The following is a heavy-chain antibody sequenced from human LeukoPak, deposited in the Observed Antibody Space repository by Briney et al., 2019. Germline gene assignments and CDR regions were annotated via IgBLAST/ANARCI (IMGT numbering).Heavy chain of an antibody. CDR2: ISSSSSYI. V-gene: IGHV3-21*01. CDR1: GFTFSSYS. D-gene: IGHD3-22*01. J-gene: IGHJ3*02. CDR3: ARERYYDSSGYWGPDAFDI. Sequence: GGSLRLSCAASGFTFSSYSMNWVRQAPGKGLEWVSSISSSSSYIYYADSVKGRFTISRDNAKNSLYLQINSLRAEDTAVYYCARERYYDSSGYWGPDAFDIWGERKMVTVSS.